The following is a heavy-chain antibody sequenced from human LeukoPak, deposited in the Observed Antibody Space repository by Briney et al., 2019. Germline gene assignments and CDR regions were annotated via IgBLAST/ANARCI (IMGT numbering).Heavy chain of an antibody. D-gene: IGHD3-22*01. Sequence: PGGSLRLSCAASGLTVTNAWMNWARQAPGKGLEWVSSISGSSSHIYYVDSVKGRFTISRDNAKTSLYLQMNSLRAEDTAVYYCARAYYDRSGYYNPYYGMDVWGQGTTVTVSS. J-gene: IGHJ6*02. CDR1: GLTVTNAW. V-gene: IGHV3-21*01. CDR3: ARAYYDRSGYYNPYYGMDV. CDR2: ISGSSSHI.